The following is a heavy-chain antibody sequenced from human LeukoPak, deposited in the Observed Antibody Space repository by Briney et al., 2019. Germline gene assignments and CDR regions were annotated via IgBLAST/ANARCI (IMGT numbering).Heavy chain of an antibody. CDR2: IKQDGHKI. CDR1: GFTFNNYW. J-gene: IGHJ6*03. V-gene: IGHV3-7*01. Sequence: GGSLRLSCAASGFTFNNYWMSWVRQAPGRGLEWVASIKQDGHKIYSVDSVKGRFTISRDNSKNTLYLQMNSLRAEDTAVYFCAKLGKTENHYGSGRFSYYYYMDVWGKGTTVTISS. CDR3: AKLGKTENHYGSGRFSYYYYMDV. D-gene: IGHD3-10*01.